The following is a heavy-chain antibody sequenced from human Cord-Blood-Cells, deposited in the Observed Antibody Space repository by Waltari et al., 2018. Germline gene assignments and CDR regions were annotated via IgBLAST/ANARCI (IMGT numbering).Heavy chain of an antibody. V-gene: IGHV3-53*01. CDR3: CLAPNWNFDY. Sequence: EVQLVESGGGLIQPGGSLRLSCAASGFTVSSNYMSWVRQAPGKGQEWVSVIYSGGSTYYADSVKGRCTISRDNSKNTLYLQMNSLRAEDTAVYYCCLAPNWNFDYWGQGTLVTVSS. CDR1: GFTVSSNY. J-gene: IGHJ4*02. CDR2: IYSGGST. D-gene: IGHD1-20*01.